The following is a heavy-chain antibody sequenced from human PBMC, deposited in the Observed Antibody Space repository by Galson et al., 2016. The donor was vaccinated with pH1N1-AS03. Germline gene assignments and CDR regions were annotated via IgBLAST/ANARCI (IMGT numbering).Heavy chain of an antibody. CDR2: ILPIFGST. J-gene: IGHJ6*04. D-gene: IGHD5-18*01. CDR3: ARDRDTTMSTLDYYYYAMDV. Sequence: SVKVSCKVSGGPFSSYGINWVRQAPGQGLEWMGRILPIFGSTNYAQRFQGRVTVTADNSTGTAYLDRSSLRSADTAVYYCARDRDTTMSTLDYYYYAMDVGGKGTTITVSS. V-gene: IGHV1-69*06. CDR1: GGPFSSYG.